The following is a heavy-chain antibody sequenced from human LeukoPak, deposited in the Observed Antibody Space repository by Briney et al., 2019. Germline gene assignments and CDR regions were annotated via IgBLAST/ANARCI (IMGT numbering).Heavy chain of an antibody. Sequence: ASVKVSRKASGYTFTSYYIHWVRQAPGQGLEWMGIINPSGGKTIYAQKFQGRVTMTRDMSTSTVYMEVSSLRSEDTAVYYCARDPKDDTSGYYYFDHWGQGTLVTVSS. J-gene: IGHJ4*02. V-gene: IGHV1-46*01. CDR1: GYTFTSYY. CDR2: INPSGGKT. CDR3: ARDPKDDTSGYYYFDH. D-gene: IGHD3-22*01.